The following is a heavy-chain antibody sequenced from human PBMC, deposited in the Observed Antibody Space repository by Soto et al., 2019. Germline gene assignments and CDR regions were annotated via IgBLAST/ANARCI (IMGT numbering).Heavy chain of an antibody. CDR1: GGSISSYY. Sequence: SETLSLTCTVSGGSISSYYWSWIRQPPGKGLEWIGYIYYSGSTNYNPSLKSRVTISVDTSKNQFSLKLSSVTAADTAVYYCTGGKSTLDYWGKGTLVTVSS. CDR2: IYYSGST. CDR3: TGGKSTLDY. J-gene: IGHJ4*02. D-gene: IGHD2-15*01. V-gene: IGHV4-59*01.